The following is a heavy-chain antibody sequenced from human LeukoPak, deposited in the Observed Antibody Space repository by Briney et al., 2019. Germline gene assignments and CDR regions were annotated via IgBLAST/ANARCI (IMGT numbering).Heavy chain of an antibody. CDR3: AGLSRHNGGNSSFAFDI. Sequence: GESLKISCKGSGSGCARCPGKAWSGWGSSDTRYSPSFQGQVTISADKSISTAYLQWSSLKASDTAMYYCAGLSRHNGGNSSFAFDIWGQGTLVTVSS. D-gene: IGHD4-23*01. V-gene: IGHV5-51*01. CDR2: SDT. CDR1: GS. J-gene: IGHJ3*02.